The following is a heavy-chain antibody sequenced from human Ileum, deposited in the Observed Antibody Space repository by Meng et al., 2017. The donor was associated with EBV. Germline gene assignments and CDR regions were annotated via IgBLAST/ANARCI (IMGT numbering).Heavy chain of an antibody. V-gene: IGHV4-39*01. CDR3: ATQNWNYEAGY. D-gene: IGHD1-7*01. J-gene: IGHJ4*02. CDR2: TYDGGNT. Sequence: LHDSVPGPDTPSSTLPPAYTFSRGSLSKNSYDCGGIPQPPGKGLEWIGTTYDGGNTYYHPSLTSRPTISVDTSRNQFSLNLSSVTAADTAVYYCATQNWNYEAGYWGQGTLVTVSS. CDR1: RGSLSKNSYD.